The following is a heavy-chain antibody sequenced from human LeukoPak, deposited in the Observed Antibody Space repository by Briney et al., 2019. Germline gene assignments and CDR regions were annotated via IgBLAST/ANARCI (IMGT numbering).Heavy chain of an antibody. CDR2: ISGSSSYI. Sequence: GGSLRLSCAASGFTFSNYTMNRVRQAPGKGLEWVSFISGSSSYIYYADSVKGRFTISRDNAKNSLYLQMSSLRAEDTAVYYCARDKVGSTVVVPAFDYRGQGTLVTVSS. J-gene: IGHJ4*02. V-gene: IGHV3-21*01. CDR1: GFTFSNYT. CDR3: ARDKVGSTVVVPAFDY. D-gene: IGHD2-2*01.